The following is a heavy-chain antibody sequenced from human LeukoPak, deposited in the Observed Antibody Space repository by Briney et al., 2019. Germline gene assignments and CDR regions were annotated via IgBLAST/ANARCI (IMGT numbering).Heavy chain of an antibody. CDR3: ARDRVKWLAY. Sequence: GAAVKVSYQASGYTFTSYGISWLRQAPGRGLEWMGWISAYNGNTNYAQQLQGRVTMTTDTSTSTAYMELRSLRSDDTAVYYCARDRVKWLAYWGQGGLLSVSS. V-gene: IGHV1-18*01. J-gene: IGHJ4*02. CDR2: ISAYNGNT. CDR1: GYTFTSYG. D-gene: IGHD6-19*01.